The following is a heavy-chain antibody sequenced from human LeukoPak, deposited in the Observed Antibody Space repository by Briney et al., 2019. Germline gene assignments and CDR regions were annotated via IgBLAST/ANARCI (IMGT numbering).Heavy chain of an antibody. V-gene: IGHV3-23*01. CDR1: GFTFSSYA. J-gene: IGHJ4*02. Sequence: PGGSLRLSCAASGFTFSSYAMSWVRQAPGKGLEWVSAISGSGGSTYYADSVKSRFTISRDNSKNTLYLQMNSLRAEDTAVYYCARGIAAAGLHFDYWGQGTLVTVSS. D-gene: IGHD6-13*01. CDR3: ARGIAAAGLHFDY. CDR2: ISGSGGST.